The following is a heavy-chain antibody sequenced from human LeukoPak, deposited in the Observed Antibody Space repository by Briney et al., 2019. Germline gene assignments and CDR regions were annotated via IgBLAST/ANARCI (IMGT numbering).Heavy chain of an antibody. CDR3: ASESVALAGIVY. V-gene: IGHV4-59*08. CDR1: GGSISAYY. J-gene: IGHJ4*02. CDR2: TYYSGST. D-gene: IGHD6-19*01. Sequence: SETLSLTCTVSGGSISAYYWTWIRRPPGKGLEWIGYTYYSGSTSYNPSLKSQVTISRDMFTKQFSLRMSSVTAADTATYFCASESVALAGIVYWGQGTLVTVSS.